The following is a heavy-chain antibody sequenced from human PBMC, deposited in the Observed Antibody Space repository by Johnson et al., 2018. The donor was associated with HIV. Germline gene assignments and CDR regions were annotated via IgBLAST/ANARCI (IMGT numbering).Heavy chain of an antibody. CDR2: INWNGGST. CDR1: GFTFSDYY. D-gene: IGHD7-27*01. CDR3: ARETGDDAFDI. V-gene: IGHV3-11*04. J-gene: IGHJ3*02. Sequence: QVQLVESGGGLVKPGGSLRLSCAASGFTFSDYYMSWIRQAPGKGLEWVSGINWNGGSTGSADSVKGRFTISRDNSKNTLYLQMNSLRAEDTAVYYCARETGDDAFDIWGQGTMVTVSS.